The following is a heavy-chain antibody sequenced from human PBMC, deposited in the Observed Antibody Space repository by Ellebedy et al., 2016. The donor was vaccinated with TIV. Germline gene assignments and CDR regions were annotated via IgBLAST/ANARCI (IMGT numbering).Heavy chain of an antibody. Sequence: GGSLRLSXAASGFTFSRYAMHWVRQAPGKGLEWGATVSFDGGTKYYADSVKGRFTISRDNAKNSLYLQMNSLRAEDTALYYCAKARSTSCCTRPFDYWGQGTLVTVSS. CDR1: GFTFSRYA. V-gene: IGHV3-30*04. CDR2: VSFDGGTK. CDR3: AKARSTSCCTRPFDY. D-gene: IGHD2-2*02. J-gene: IGHJ4*02.